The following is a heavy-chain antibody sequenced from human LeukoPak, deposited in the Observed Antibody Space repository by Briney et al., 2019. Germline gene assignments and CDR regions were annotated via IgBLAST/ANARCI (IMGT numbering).Heavy chain of an antibody. J-gene: IGHJ4*02. CDR2: IYYSGST. V-gene: IGHV4-31*03. CDR3: ARAGESTFLEWLPSYFDT. Sequence: PSLTLSLTCTVSGGSISSGGYYWSWIRQHPGKGLEWIGYIYYSGSTYYNPSLKSRVTISVDTSKNQFSLKLSSVTAAETAVYYWARAGESTFLEWLPSYFDTGAREPWSPSPQ. CDR1: GGSISSGGYY. D-gene: IGHD3-3*01.